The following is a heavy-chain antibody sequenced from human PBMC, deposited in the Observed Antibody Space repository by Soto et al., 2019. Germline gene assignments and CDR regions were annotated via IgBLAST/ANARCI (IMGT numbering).Heavy chain of an antibody. V-gene: IGHV4-39*01. CDR1: GGSISSSDFY. CDR3: AVVDSTGNWFDP. D-gene: IGHD6-25*01. J-gene: IGHJ5*02. Sequence: SETLSLTCTDSGGSISSSDFYWGWLRQSPGKGLEFIGSMYYSGSTYYNPSLKSRLTISVDTSKNQFTLKLISVTAADTAVYYCAVVDSTGNWFDPWGEGALVTVSS. CDR2: MYYSGST.